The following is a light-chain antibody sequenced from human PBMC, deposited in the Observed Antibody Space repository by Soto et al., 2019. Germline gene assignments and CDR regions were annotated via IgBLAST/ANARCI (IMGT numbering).Light chain of an antibody. CDR2: EVS. CDR3: SSSTTTPRL. J-gene: IGLJ3*02. Sequence: QSALTQPASVSGSPGQSITISCTGTSSDIGSNNYVSWFQQRPGKAPTLIIYEVSNRPSGVSTHFSGSKSGNTASLTISGLLPEDEAEYYSSSSTTTPRLFGGGTKLTVL. V-gene: IGLV2-14*01. CDR1: SSDIGSNNY.